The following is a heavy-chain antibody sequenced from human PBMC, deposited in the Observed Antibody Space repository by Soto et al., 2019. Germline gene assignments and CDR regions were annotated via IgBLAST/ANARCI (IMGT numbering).Heavy chain of an antibody. V-gene: IGHV4-59*01. D-gene: IGHD5-12*01. CDR1: GGSISSYY. Sequence: SETLSLTCTVSGGSISSYYWSWIRQPPGKGLEWIGYIYYSGSTNYNPSLKSRVTISVDTSISTAYMELSRLRSDDTAVYYCAREKVEMATIDYYYGMDVWGQGTTVTVSS. J-gene: IGHJ6*02. CDR3: AREKVEMATIDYYYGMDV. CDR2: IYYSGST.